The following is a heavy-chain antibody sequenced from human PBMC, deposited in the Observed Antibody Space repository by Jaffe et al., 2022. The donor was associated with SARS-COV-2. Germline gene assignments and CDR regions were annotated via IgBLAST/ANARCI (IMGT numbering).Heavy chain of an antibody. J-gene: IGHJ3*02. V-gene: IGHV3-74*01. D-gene: IGHD3-22*01. CDR2: VNTDGRST. Sequence: EVQLVESGGSLIQPGGSLRLSCAASGFTFSSYWMHWVRQAPGKGLLWVSRVNTDGRSTSYADSVKGRFTISRDNAKNTLYLQMNSLSVEDTAVYYCATMTIRPARAFDIWGQGTVVTVSS. CDR1: GFTFSSYW. CDR3: ATMTIRPARAFDI.